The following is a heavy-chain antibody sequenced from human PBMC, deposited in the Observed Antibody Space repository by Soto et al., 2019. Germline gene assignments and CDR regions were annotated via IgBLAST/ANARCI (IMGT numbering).Heavy chain of an antibody. Sequence: QVQLVESGGGVVQPGRSLRLSCAASGFTFSSYAMHWVRQAPGKGLEWVAVISYDGSNKYYADSVKGRFTISRDNSKNTLYLQMNSLRAEDTAVYYCARDSAFRDYWGQGTLVTVSS. CDR1: GFTFSSYA. J-gene: IGHJ4*02. D-gene: IGHD2-21*01. CDR3: ARDSAFRDY. CDR2: ISYDGSNK. V-gene: IGHV3-30-3*01.